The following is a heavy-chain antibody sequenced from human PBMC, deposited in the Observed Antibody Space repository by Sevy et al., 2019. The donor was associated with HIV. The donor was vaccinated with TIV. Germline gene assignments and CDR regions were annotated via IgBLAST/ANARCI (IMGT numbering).Heavy chain of an antibody. CDR1: GFTFSSYS. CDR2: ISSSSSYI. CDR3: ASVVVVAAKDY. J-gene: IGHJ4*02. V-gene: IGHV3-21*01. Sequence: GGSLRLSCAASGFTFSSYSMNWVRQAPGKGLEWVSSISSSSSYIYYADSVNGRFTISRDNAKNSLYLQMNSLRAEDTAVYYCASVVVVAAKDYWGQGTLVTVSS. D-gene: IGHD2-15*01.